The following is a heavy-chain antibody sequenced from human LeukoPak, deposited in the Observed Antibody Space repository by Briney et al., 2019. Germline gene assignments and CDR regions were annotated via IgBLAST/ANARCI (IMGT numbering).Heavy chain of an antibody. V-gene: IGHV3-33*06. J-gene: IGHJ4*02. CDR3: AKDRAVAGTFYFDY. D-gene: IGHD6-19*01. CDR1: GFTFSSYG. Sequence: GGSLRLSCAASGFTFSSYGMHWVRQAPGKGLEWVAVIWYDGSNKYYADSVKGRFTISRDNSKNTLYLQMNSLRAEDTAVYYCAKDRAVAGTFYFDYWGQGTLATVSS. CDR2: IWYDGSNK.